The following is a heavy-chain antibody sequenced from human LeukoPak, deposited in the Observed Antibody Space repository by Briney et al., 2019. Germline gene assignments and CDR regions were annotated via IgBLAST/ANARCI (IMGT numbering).Heavy chain of an antibody. Sequence: SETLSLTCTVSGGSISSGSYYWSWIRQPAGKGLEWIGRIYTSGSTNYNPSLKSRVTISVDTSKNQFSLKLSSVTAADTAVYYCARVSGWYSVDYWGQGTLVTVSS. CDR3: ARVSGWYSVDY. CDR1: GGSISSGSYY. CDR2: IYTSGST. J-gene: IGHJ4*02. V-gene: IGHV4-61*02. D-gene: IGHD6-19*01.